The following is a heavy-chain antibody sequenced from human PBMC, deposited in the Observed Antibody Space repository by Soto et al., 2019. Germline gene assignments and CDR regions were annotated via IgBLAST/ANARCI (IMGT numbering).Heavy chain of an antibody. J-gene: IGHJ4*02. V-gene: IGHV1-46*01. CDR2: INPSGGST. Sequence: ASVKVSCKAHGYYFTSYYMHWVRQAPGQGLEWMGIINPSGGSTSYAQKFQGRVTMTRDTSTSTVYMELSSLRSEDTAVYYCARDLFYGSGSSYFDYWGQGTLVPVSS. CDR1: GYYFTSYY. CDR3: ARDLFYGSGSSYFDY. D-gene: IGHD3-10*01.